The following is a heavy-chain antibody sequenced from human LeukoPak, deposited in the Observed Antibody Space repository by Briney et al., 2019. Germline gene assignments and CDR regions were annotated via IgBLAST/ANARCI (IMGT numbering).Heavy chain of an antibody. Sequence: GGSLRLSCAASGFTFSSYSMNWVRQAPGKGLEWVSYISSSSSTIYYADSVKGRFTISRDNAKNSLYLQMNSLRAEDTAVYYCAREPQYSSGWSVFTEAFDIWGQGTMVTVSS. D-gene: IGHD6-19*01. J-gene: IGHJ3*02. CDR3: AREPQYSSGWSVFTEAFDI. V-gene: IGHV3-48*04. CDR1: GFTFSSYS. CDR2: ISSSSSTI.